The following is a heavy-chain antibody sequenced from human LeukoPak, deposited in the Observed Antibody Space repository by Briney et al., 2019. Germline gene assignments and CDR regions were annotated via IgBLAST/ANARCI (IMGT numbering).Heavy chain of an antibody. CDR1: GGTFSSYA. CDR3: ARGNRYGSGSYYSNNYFDY. D-gene: IGHD3-10*01. Sequence: ASVKVSYKASGGTFSSYAISWVRQAPGQGLEWMGGIIPIFGTANYAQKFQGRVTITADESTSTAYMELSSLRSEDMAVYYCARGNRYGSGSYYSNNYFDYWGQGTLVTVSS. CDR2: IIPIFGTA. J-gene: IGHJ4*02. V-gene: IGHV1-69*13.